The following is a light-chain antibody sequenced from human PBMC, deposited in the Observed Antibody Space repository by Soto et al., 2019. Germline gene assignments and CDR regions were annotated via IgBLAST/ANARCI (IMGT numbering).Light chain of an antibody. Sequence: EVVTTLSPATLSVSPGEGATLSCRASQGICATLAWSQPKPVQTPRLLIYDTSTGATGVPARFSSSRAGTEFTLTISSVQPDDFATYCCQRYSSYWTFGQGTKVDIK. CDR3: QRYSSYWT. J-gene: IGKJ1*01. V-gene: IGKV3-15*01. CDR2: DTS. CDR1: QGICAT.